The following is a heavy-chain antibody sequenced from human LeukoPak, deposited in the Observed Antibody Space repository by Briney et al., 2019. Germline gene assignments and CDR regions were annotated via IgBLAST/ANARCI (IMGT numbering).Heavy chain of an antibody. D-gene: IGHD3-10*01. V-gene: IGHV4-34*01. CDR3: ARGRTEGRGRLWFGELLGY. CDR2: INHSGST. J-gene: IGHJ4*02. CDR1: GGSFSGYY. Sequence: SETLSLTCAVYGGSFSGYYWSWIRQPPGKGLEWIGEINHSGSTNYNPSLKSRVTISVDTSKNQFSLKLSSVTAAETAVYYCARGRTEGRGRLWFGELLGYWGQGTLVTVSS.